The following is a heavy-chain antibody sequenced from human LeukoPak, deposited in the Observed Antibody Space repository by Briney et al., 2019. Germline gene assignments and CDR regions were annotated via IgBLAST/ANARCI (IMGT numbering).Heavy chain of an antibody. CDR1: GGSISSSSYY. CDR2: IYYSGST. CDR3: ARPGISSGAFDI. V-gene: IGHV4-39*01. D-gene: IGHD2-21*01. J-gene: IGHJ3*02. Sequence: SETLSLTCTVSGGSISSSSYYWGWIRQPPGKGLEWIGSIYYSGSTYYNPSLKSRVIISVDTSKNQFSLKLSSVTAADTAVYYCARPGISSGAFDIWGQGTMVTVSS.